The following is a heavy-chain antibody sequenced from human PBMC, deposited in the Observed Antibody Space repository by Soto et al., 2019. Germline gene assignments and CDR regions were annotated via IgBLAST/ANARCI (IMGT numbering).Heavy chain of an antibody. CDR2: IYYSGST. CDR1: GGSISSSSYY. J-gene: IGHJ4*02. CDR3: ARLGAVAGTSYFDY. Sequence: PSETLSVTCTVSGGSISSSSYYWGWIRQPPGKGLEWIGSIYYSGSTYYNPSLKSRVTISVDTSKNQFSLKRSSVTAADTAVYYCARLGAVAGTSYFDYWGQGTLVTVSS. D-gene: IGHD6-19*01. V-gene: IGHV4-39*01.